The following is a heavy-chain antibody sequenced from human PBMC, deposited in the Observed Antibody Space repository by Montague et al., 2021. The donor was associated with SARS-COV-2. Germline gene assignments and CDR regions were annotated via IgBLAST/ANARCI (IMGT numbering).Heavy chain of an antibody. D-gene: IGHD4/OR15-4a*01. Sequence: SLRLSCAASGFTFNNYWMNWVRQTPGKGLEWVANIKQDGSEAYYMDSVKGRFTISRDNAKKSLHLQMNCLRDEDTAVYYCATLIYRYGAFDYWGQGTLVIVSS. CDR3: ATLIYRYGAFDY. CDR1: GFTFNNYW. J-gene: IGHJ4*02. CDR2: IKQDGSEA. V-gene: IGHV3-7*01.